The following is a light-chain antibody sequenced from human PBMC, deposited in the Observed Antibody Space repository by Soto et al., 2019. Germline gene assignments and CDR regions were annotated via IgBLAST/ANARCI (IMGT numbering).Light chain of an antibody. V-gene: IGKV3-15*01. CDR1: QSVRSN. CDR3: QQYSNWPPGT. Sequence: EIVMTQSPATLSVSPWERATLSCRASQSVRSNLAWYQQKPGQAPRLLIYGASTRATGIPARFSGSGSGTEFTLTISSLQSEDFAVYYCQQYSNWPPGTFGQGTKVDIK. CDR2: GAS. J-gene: IGKJ1*01.